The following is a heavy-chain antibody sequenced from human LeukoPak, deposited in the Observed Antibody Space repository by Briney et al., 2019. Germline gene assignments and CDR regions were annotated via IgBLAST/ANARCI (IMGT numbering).Heavy chain of an antibody. CDR2: IYVSGTT. Sequence: SETLSLTCTVSGDSISSYYWTWLRQPAGKALEWIGRIYVSGTTNYNPSLKSRVTISVDTSKNQFSLKLSSVTAADTAVYYCASAAPIYYYDSRVFDYWGQGTLVTVSS. V-gene: IGHV4-4*07. D-gene: IGHD3-22*01. CDR3: ASAAPIYYYDSRVFDY. CDR1: GDSISSYY. J-gene: IGHJ4*02.